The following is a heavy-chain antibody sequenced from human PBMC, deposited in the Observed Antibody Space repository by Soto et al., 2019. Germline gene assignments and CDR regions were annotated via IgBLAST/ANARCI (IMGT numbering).Heavy chain of an antibody. CDR1: GGSLSDYY. J-gene: IGHJ6*02. CDR3: ARPTRQWLGLRYYYGMDV. D-gene: IGHD6-19*01. Sequence: SXTLSLTCAVYGGSLSDYYWSWIRQPPVNGLEWIGQINHSGTTNYNPSLKSRVTISVDTSKNQFSLKLSSVTAADTAVYYCARPTRQWLGLRYYYGMDVWGQGTTVTVSS. CDR2: INHSGTT. V-gene: IGHV4-34*01.